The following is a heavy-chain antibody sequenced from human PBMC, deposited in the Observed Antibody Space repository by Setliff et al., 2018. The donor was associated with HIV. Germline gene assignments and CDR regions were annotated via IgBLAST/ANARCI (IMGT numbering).Heavy chain of an antibody. CDR3: ARGLGNFVPDLIGYFDY. D-gene: IGHD3-3*02. CDR2: INPSGGST. Sequence: ASVKVSCKASGYTFTSYYIHWVRQAPGQGLEWMGRINPSGGSTSYAQKFQGRVTMTRDTSYMELRNLRSEDTAIYYCARGLGNFVPDLIGYFDYWGQGTLVTVSS. J-gene: IGHJ4*02. CDR1: GYTFTSYY. V-gene: IGHV1-46*01.